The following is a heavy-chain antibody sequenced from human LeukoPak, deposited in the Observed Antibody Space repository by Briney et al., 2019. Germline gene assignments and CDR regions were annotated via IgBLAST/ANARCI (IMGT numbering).Heavy chain of an antibody. CDR1: GFTFNRYW. Sequence: QPGGSLRLSCAASGFTFNRYWMHWVRHVPGKGLVWVSRINSDGSSTTYADSVKGRFTISRDNARNTLYLQMNSLRAEDTAVYYCARGRGTIYMFDYWGQGTLVTVSS. V-gene: IGHV3-74*01. J-gene: IGHJ4*02. D-gene: IGHD2/OR15-2a*01. CDR3: ARGRGTIYMFDY. CDR2: INSDGSST.